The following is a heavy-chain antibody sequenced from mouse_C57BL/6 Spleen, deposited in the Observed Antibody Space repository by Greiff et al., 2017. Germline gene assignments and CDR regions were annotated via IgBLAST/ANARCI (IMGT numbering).Heavy chain of an antibody. Sequence: VQLQQSGAELVRPGSSVPMSCKTSGYTFPSYGINWVNQRPGQGLEWRGYIYIGNGYTEYNEKFKGPATLTSGTTSSTAYMQLSSLTSEYSAIYVYAISGSNFEFDYWGQGTTLTVSS. J-gene: IGHJ2*01. D-gene: IGHD2-5*01. CDR2: IYIGNGYT. CDR3: AISGSNFEFDY. CDR1: GYTFPSYG. V-gene: IGHV1-58*01.